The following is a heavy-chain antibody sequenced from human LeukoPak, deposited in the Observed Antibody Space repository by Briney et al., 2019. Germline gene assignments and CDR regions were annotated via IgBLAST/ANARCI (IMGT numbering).Heavy chain of an antibody. D-gene: IGHD1-26*01. Sequence: GGSLRLSCAASGFTFSSYAMHWVRQAPGKGLEWVAVISYDGSNKYYADSVKGRFTISRDNSKNTLYLQMNSLRAEDTAVYYCARNLETGSFYGSFLYWGQGTLVTVSS. CDR3: ARNLETGSFYGSFLY. J-gene: IGHJ4*02. CDR2: ISYDGSNK. V-gene: IGHV3-30-3*01. CDR1: GFTFSSYA.